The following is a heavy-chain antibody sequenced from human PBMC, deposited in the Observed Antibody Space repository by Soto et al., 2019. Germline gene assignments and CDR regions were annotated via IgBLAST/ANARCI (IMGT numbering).Heavy chain of an antibody. Sequence: QVQLVESGGGVVQPGRSLRLSCAASGFTFSSYAMHWVRQAPGKGLEWVAVISYDGSNKYYADSVKGRFTISRDNSKNTLYLQMNSLRAEDTAVYYCARGGDDYVWESYRNWYFDLWGRGTLVTVSS. J-gene: IGHJ2*01. CDR2: ISYDGSNK. CDR3: ARGGDDYVWESYRNWYFDL. CDR1: GFTFSSYA. D-gene: IGHD3-16*02. V-gene: IGHV3-30-3*01.